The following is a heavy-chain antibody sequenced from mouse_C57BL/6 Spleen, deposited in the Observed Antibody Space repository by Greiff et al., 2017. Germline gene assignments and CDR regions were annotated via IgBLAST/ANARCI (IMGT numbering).Heavy chain of an antibody. CDR3: AASYDGYFAY. CDR2: IDPSDSYS. J-gene: IGHJ3*01. CDR1: GYTFTSYR. Sequence: QVQLKQPGAELVMPGASVKLSCKASGYTFTSYRMHWVKQRPGQGLEWIGEIDPSDSYSNYNQKFKGKSTLTVDKSSSTAYMQLSSLTSEDSAVYYCAASYDGYFAYWGQGTLVTVSA. D-gene: IGHD2-3*01. V-gene: IGHV1-69*01.